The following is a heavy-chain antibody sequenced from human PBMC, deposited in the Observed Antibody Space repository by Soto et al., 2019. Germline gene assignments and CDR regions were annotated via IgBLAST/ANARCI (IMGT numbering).Heavy chain of an antibody. V-gene: IGHV3-21*01. J-gene: IGHJ6*02. CDR3: AGSGEGVGVVSYCSYGMDV. D-gene: IGHD3-3*01. CDR1: GFTFSSYS. Sequence: EVQLVESGGGLVKPGGSLRLSCAASGFTFSSYSMNWVRQAPGKGLEWVSSISSSSSYIYYADSVKGRFTISRDNAKKSLCLQMNSLRAEDTAVYYCAGSGEGVGVVSYCSYGMDVWGQGTTVTVSS. CDR2: ISSSSSYI.